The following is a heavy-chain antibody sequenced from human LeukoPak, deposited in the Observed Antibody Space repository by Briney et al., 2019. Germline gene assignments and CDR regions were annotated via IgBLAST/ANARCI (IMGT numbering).Heavy chain of an antibody. V-gene: IGHV1-2*02. CDR3: ARSPDILTGENFDY. CDR1: GYTFSGYY. CDR2: INPNTGRT. J-gene: IGHJ4*02. Sequence: ASVKVSCKASGYTFSGYYMHWVRQAPGQGLEWMGWINPNTGRTNYAQNFQGSVTMTSDTSISTAYMELNSLRSDDTAVYYCARSPDILTGENFDYWGQGTLVTVSS. D-gene: IGHD3-9*01.